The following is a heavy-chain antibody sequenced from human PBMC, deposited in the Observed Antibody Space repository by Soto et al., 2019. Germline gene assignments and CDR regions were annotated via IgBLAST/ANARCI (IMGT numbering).Heavy chain of an antibody. D-gene: IGHD4-17*01. Sequence: GGSLRLSCAAFGFAFSGYAMHWVRQAPGKGLEWVAFIWYDGSNKYYADSVKGRFTISRDNSKNTLYLQMNSLRAEDTAVYYCARPTTVTDYYYMAVWGKGTTVTVSS. J-gene: IGHJ6*03. V-gene: IGHV3-33*01. CDR3: ARPTTVTDYYYMAV. CDR2: IWYDGSNK. CDR1: GFAFSGYA.